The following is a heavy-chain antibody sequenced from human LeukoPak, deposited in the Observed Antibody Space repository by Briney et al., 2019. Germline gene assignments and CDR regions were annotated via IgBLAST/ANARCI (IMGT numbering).Heavy chain of an antibody. CDR1: GGSFSGYY. CDR2: INHSGST. D-gene: IGHD2-21*02. J-gene: IGHJ4*02. Sequence: SETLSLTCAVYGGSFSGYYWSWIRQPPGKGLEWIGEINHSGSTNYNPSLKSRVTISIDTSKNQFSLRLSSVTAADTAVYYCARIGIVVVTPYFEYWGQGTLVTVSS. V-gene: IGHV4-34*01. CDR3: ARIGIVVVTPYFEY.